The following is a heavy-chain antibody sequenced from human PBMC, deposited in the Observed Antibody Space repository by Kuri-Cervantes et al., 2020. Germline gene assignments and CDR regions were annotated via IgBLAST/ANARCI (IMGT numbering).Heavy chain of an antibody. CDR1: GYTFTNYP. D-gene: IGHD6-6*01. CDR3: ARDGPSIAAHLRYWECSMDV. CDR2: NSNDSGDT. V-gene: IGHV1-18*01. J-gene: IGHJ6*03. Sequence: ASVKVSCKASGYTFTNYPITWVRQAPGQGLEWMGWNSNDSGDTNYAQKFQGRVTMTTDTSSSTAYMELRSLRSDDTAVYYCARDGPSIAAHLRYWECSMDVWGKGTTVTVSS.